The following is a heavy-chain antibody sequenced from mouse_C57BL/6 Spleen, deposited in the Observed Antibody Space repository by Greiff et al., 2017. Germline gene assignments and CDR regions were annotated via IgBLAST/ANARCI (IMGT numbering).Heavy chain of an antibody. D-gene: IGHD2-4*01. CDR1: GYTFTDYE. CDR2: IDPETGGT. Sequence: QVQLQQSGAELVRPGASVTLSCKASGYTFTDYEMHWVKQTPVHGLEWIGAIDPETGGTAYNQKFKGKAILTADKSSSTAYMELRSLTSEDSAVYYCTRAIYYDYDGDYWGQGTTLTVSS. V-gene: IGHV1-15*01. CDR3: TRAIYYDYDGDY. J-gene: IGHJ2*01.